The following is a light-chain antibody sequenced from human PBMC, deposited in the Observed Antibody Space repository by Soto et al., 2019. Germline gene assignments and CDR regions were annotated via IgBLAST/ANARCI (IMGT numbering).Light chain of an antibody. CDR2: EVS. Sequence: QSALAQPASVSGSPGQSITISCTGTSSDVGGYNYVSWYQQHPGKAPKLMIYEVSNRPSGVSNRFSGSKSGNTASLTISGLQAEDEADYYCSSYTSCSIPYVFGTGTKVTV. J-gene: IGLJ1*01. CDR1: SSDVGGYNY. V-gene: IGLV2-14*01. CDR3: SSYTSCSIPYV.